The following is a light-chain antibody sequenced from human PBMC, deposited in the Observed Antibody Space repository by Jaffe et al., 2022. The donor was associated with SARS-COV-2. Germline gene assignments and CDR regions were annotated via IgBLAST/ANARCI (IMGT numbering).Light chain of an antibody. CDR3: MQALQTPLT. J-gene: IGKJ2*01. Sequence: DIVMTQSPLSLPVTPGEPASISCRSSQSLLHSNGYSYLDWYLQKPGQSPRLLIYLGSNRASGVPDRFSGSGSGTDFTLRISRVEAEDVGVYYCMQALQTPLTFGQGTKLEIK. CDR1: QSLLHSNGYSY. CDR2: LGS. V-gene: IGKV2-28*01.